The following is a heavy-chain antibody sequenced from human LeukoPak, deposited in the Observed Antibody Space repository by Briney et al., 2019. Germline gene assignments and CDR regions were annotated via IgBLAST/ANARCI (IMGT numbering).Heavy chain of an antibody. D-gene: IGHD4-11*01. CDR3: ARTYSTRSYYYFMDV. CDR2: ITANNGNT. V-gene: IGHV1-18*01. CDR1: GYTFTNYG. J-gene: IGHJ6*03. Sequence: ASVKVSCNASGYTFTNYGIGWVRQAPGQGLEWMGWITANNGNTNYAQNLQDKIIITTDTSTSTAYMELRSLRSDDTAVYFCARTYSTRSYYYFMDVWGKRTTVTVSS.